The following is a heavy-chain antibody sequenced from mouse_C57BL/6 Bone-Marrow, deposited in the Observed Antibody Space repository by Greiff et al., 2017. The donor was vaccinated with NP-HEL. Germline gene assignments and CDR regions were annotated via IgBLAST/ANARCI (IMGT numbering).Heavy chain of an antibody. V-gene: IGHV1-61*01. CDR2: IYPSDSET. CDR3: ASGTTVGYFDY. J-gene: IGHJ2*01. Sequence: QVQLKQPGAELVRPGSSVKLSCKVSGYTFTSYWLDWVMQRPRQGLEWIGNIYPSDSETHYNQKFKDKATLTVDKSSSTAYMQLSSLTSEDSAVYYCASGTTVGYFDYWGQGTTLTVSS. CDR1: GYTFTSYW. D-gene: IGHD1-1*01.